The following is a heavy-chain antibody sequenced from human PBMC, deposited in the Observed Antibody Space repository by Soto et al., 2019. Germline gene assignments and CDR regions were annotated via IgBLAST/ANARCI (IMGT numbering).Heavy chain of an antibody. V-gene: IGHV5-51*01. J-gene: IGHJ3*02. D-gene: IGHD6-13*01. CDR2: IYPGDSDT. Sequence: GGSLKISCQGSGYSFTSYWIAWVRQIPGKGLEWMGIIYPGDSDTRYSPSFQGQVTISADKSISTAYLQWSSLKASDTAMYYCARRAAAAFDAFDIWGQGTMVTVSS. CDR1: GYSFTSYW. CDR3: ARRAAAAFDAFDI.